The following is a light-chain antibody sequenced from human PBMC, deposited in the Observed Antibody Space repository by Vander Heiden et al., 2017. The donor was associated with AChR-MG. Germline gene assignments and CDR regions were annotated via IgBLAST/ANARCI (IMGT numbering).Light chain of an antibody. CDR2: GAS. J-gene: IGKJ2*01. CDR3: QQYNNWPPT. Sequence: EMVMTQSPATLSVSPGERATLSCRASQSVSSNLAWYQQEPGQAPRLLIYGASTRATGIPARFSGSGSGTEFTLTISSLQSEDFAVYYCQQYNNWPPTFGQGTKLEIK. V-gene: IGKV3-15*01. CDR1: QSVSSN.